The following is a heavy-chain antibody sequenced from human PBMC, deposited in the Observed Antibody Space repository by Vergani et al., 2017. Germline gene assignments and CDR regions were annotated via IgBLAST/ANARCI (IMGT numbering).Heavy chain of an antibody. Sequence: QVQLVESGGGVVQPGRSLRLSCAASGFTFRDYYMSWIRQAPGKGLEWVSYISSSSSYTNYADSVKGRFTIARDNAKNSLYLQMNSLRAEETAVYYCARARYSSGWYDYGGQGTLVTVSS. CDR1: GFTFRDYY. CDR2: ISSSSSYT. CDR3: ARARYSSGWYDY. J-gene: IGHJ4*02. D-gene: IGHD6-19*01. V-gene: IGHV3-11*05.